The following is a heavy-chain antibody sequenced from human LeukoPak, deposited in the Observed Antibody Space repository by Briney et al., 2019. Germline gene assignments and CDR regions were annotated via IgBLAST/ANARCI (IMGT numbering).Heavy chain of an antibody. CDR3: ARNHPYYYDSNGLYYFDY. J-gene: IGHJ4*02. V-gene: IGHV1-18*01. Sequence: ASVKVSCKTSGYTLTNNVITWVRRAPGQGLEWLGWISVYNGNTNYAQKLQGRVTMTTDTFTTTVYMELRSLRSDDTAVYYCARNHPYYYDSNGLYYFDYWGQGTLVTVSS. CDR1: GYTLTNNV. D-gene: IGHD3-22*01. CDR2: ISVYNGNT.